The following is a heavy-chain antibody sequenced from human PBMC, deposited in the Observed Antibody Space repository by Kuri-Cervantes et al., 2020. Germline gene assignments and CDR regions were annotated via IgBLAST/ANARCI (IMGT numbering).Heavy chain of an antibody. CDR2: IYYSGST. CDR3: ARGQIAAAGPIGY. CDR1: GGSISSSSYY. V-gene: IGHV4-39*01. J-gene: IGHJ4*02. D-gene: IGHD6-13*01. Sequence: ESLKISCTVSGGSISSSSYYWGWIRQPPGKGLEWIGSIYYSGSTYYNPSLKSQVTISVDTSKNQFSLKLSSVTAADTAVYYCARGQIAAAGPIGYWGQGTLVTVSS.